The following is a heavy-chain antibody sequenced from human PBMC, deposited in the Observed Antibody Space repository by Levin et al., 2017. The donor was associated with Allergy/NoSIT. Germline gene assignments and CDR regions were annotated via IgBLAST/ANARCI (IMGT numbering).Heavy chain of an antibody. Sequence: KPSETLSLTCNVSGGSISSSSHYWAWIRQTPGKGLEWIGHIYYSGSTYTNPSLKSRVTMSVDTSKNQFALKLSLVTAADAAFLYCASISGGYHYPGMDVWGQGTSVTVSS. CDR1: GGSISSSSHY. CDR3: ASISGGYHYPGMDV. D-gene: IGHD6-25*01. J-gene: IGHJ6*02. CDR2: IYYSGST. V-gene: IGHV4-39*06.